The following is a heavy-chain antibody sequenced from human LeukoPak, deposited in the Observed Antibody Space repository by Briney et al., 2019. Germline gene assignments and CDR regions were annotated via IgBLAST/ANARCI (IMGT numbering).Heavy chain of an antibody. J-gene: IGHJ3*02. Sequence: SSETLSLTCTVSGGSISSYYWSWIRQPAGKGLEWIGRIYTSGSTNYNPSLKSRVTMSVDTSKNQFSLKLSSVTAADTAVYYCARDGVVITDGGVRNAFDIWGQGTMVTVPS. CDR1: GGSISSYY. D-gene: IGHD3-3*01. CDR2: IYTSGST. CDR3: ARDGVVITDGGVRNAFDI. V-gene: IGHV4-4*07.